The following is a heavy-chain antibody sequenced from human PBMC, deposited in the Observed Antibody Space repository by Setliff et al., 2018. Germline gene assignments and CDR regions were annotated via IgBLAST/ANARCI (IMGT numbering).Heavy chain of an antibody. CDR1: TFTFSKYA. Sequence: PGGSLRLSCVASTFTFSKYAITWVRQAPGKGLEWVSSIGASGDRTYYADSVKGRFTISRDGSKNTLYLQMTSLRAEDTAVYYCAKPQLELCWGFESWGQGTLVTVSS. V-gene: IGHV3-23*01. CDR3: AKPQLELCWGFES. D-gene: IGHD1-7*01. J-gene: IGHJ4*02. CDR2: IGASGDRT.